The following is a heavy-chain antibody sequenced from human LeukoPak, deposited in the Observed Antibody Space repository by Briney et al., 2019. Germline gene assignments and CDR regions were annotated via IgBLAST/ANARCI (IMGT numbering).Heavy chain of an antibody. J-gene: IGHJ3*02. CDR2: FDPEDGET. Sequence: ASVKVSCKVSGYTLTELSMHWVRQAPGKGLEWMGGFDPEDGETIYAQKFQGRVTMTEDTSTDTAYMELSSLRSEDTVVYYCATSVWVAGTTNDAFDIWGQGTMVTVSS. D-gene: IGHD6-19*01. V-gene: IGHV1-24*01. CDR3: ATSVWVAGTTNDAFDI. CDR1: GYTLTELS.